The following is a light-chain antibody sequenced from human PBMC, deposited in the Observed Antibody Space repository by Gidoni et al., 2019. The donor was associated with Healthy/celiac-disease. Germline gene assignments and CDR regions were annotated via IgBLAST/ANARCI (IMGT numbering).Light chain of an antibody. CDR2: KAS. Sequence: IQMTQSPSTLSASVGDRVTIPCRASQSISSWLAWYQQKPGKAPKRLSYKASSLESGVPSRFSGRGAGTELTLTISSRQPDDFATYYCQQYNSYPYSFGQGTKLEIK. CDR1: QSISSW. V-gene: IGKV1-5*03. J-gene: IGKJ2*03. CDR3: QQYNSYPYS.